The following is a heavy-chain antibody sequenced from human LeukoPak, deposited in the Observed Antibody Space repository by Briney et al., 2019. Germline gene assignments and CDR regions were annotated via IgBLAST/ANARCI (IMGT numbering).Heavy chain of an antibody. D-gene: IGHD6-13*01. V-gene: IGHV1-18*01. CDR2: ISAYNGNT. Sequence: ASVKVSCKASGYSFTSYGITWARQAPGQGLEWMGWISAYNGNTKYVQNLQGRVTMTTDTSTSTAYMDLRSPRSDDTAIYYCARVIGFLSSSTSYGAGVFDIWGQGTMVTVSS. CDR3: ARVIGFLSSSTSYGAGVFDI. J-gene: IGHJ3*02. CDR1: GYSFTSYG.